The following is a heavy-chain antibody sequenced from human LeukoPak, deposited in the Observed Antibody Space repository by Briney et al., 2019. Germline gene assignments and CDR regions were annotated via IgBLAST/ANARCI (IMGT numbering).Heavy chain of an antibody. CDR2: ISSSSSYI. Sequence: GGSLRLSCAASGFTFSSYSMNWVRQAPGKGLEWVSSISSSSSYIYYADSVKGRFTISRDNAKNTLYLQMNSLRPEDTAVYYCASGYGSGSYYNQVDDYWGQGTLVTVSS. J-gene: IGHJ4*02. D-gene: IGHD3-10*01. V-gene: IGHV3-21*01. CDR1: GFTFSSYS. CDR3: ASGYGSGSYYNQVDDY.